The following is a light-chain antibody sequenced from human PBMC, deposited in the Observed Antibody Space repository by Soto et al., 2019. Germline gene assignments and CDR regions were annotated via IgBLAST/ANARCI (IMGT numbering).Light chain of an antibody. J-gene: IGKJ4*01. V-gene: IGKV1-5*03. CDR2: KAS. CDR3: QQYKSVSLLT. Sequence: DIQMTQSPSTLSASVGDRVTITCRASQSISTWLAWYQQKPGKAPKLLIYKASSLESGAPSRFSGSGSGTEFTLTISSLQPDDFATYYCQQYKSVSLLTFGGGTKVDIK. CDR1: QSISTW.